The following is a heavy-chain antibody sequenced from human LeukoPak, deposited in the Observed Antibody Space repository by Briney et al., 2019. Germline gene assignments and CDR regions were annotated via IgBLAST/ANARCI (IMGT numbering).Heavy chain of an antibody. CDR2: ISYDGSNK. J-gene: IGHJ5*02. CDR1: GFTFSSYA. D-gene: IGHD1-1*01. Sequence: PGWSLRLSCAASGFTFSSYAMHWVRQAPGKGLEWVTVISYDGSNKYYADSVKGRFTISRDNSKNTLYLQMNSLRAEDTAVYYCARDPNRTGTKGGVYNWFDPWGQGTLVTVSS. V-gene: IGHV3-30*04. CDR3: ARDPNRTGTKGGVYNWFDP.